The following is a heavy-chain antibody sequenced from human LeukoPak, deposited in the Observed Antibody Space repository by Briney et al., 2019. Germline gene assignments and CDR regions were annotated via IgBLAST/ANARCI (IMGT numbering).Heavy chain of an antibody. CDR1: GGTFSSYA. CDR2: ISPNNDNT. Sequence: ASVKVSCTASGGTFSSYAISWVRQAPGQGLEWMGWISPNNDNTDYAQKLQGRVTLTTDTSTSTAYMELRSLRSDDTALYYCARDLPYSSSWYTFDSWGQGTLVTVSS. V-gene: IGHV1-18*01. J-gene: IGHJ5*01. CDR3: ARDLPYSSSWYTFDS. D-gene: IGHD6-13*01.